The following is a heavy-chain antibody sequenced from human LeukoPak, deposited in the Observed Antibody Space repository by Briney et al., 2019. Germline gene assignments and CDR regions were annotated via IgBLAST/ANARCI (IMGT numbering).Heavy chain of an antibody. CDR2: ISTSGSYI. Sequence: GGSLRLSCAASGFSFSYYNMKWVRQAPGKGLEWVSSISTSGSYIYYADSVKGRFTISRDNSKNTLYLQMNSLRAEDTAVYYCAKGFDFWGGFYLRAGGGGFDYWGQGTLVTVSS. V-gene: IGHV3-21*01. D-gene: IGHD3-3*01. CDR1: GFSFSYYN. CDR3: AKGFDFWGGFYLRAGGGGFDY. J-gene: IGHJ4*02.